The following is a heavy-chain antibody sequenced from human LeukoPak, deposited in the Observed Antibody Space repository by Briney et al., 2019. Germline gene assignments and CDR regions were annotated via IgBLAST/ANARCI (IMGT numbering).Heavy chain of an antibody. CDR1: GGSFSGYY. CDR2: IIHSGST. J-gene: IGHJ4*02. V-gene: IGHV4-34*12. CDR3: ALYDFWSGYSTY. Sequence: SETLSLTCAVYGGSFSGYYWSWIRQPPGKGLEWIGEIIHSGSTNYNPSPKSRVTISVDTSKNQFSLKLSSVTAADTAVYYCALYDFWSGYSTYWGQGTLVTVSS. D-gene: IGHD3-3*01.